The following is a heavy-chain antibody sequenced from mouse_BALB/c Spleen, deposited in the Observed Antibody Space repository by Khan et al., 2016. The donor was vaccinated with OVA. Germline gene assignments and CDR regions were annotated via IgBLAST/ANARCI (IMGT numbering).Heavy chain of an antibody. V-gene: IGHV5-17*02. CDR1: GFTFSGFG. CDR2: ISSGSNTI. CDR3: ARTGYYYFDY. Sequence: EVELVESGGGLVQTGGSRKLSCAASGFTFSGFGMHWVRQAPEKGLEWVAYISSGSNTIYYADTVKGRFTISRDKPKNTLFLQMTSLRSEDTAMYYCARTGYYYFDYWGQGTTLTVSS. J-gene: IGHJ2*01. D-gene: IGHD2-3*01.